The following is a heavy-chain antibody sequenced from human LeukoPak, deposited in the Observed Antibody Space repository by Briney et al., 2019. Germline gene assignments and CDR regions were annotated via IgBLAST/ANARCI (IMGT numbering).Heavy chain of an antibody. Sequence: SVKVSCKASGGTFSSYAISWVRQAPGQGLEWMGRIIPILGIANYAQKFQGRVTITADKSTSTAYMELSSLRSEDTAVYYCARGYLMGIAAAGTRGSWFDPWGQGTLVTVSS. CDR1: GGTFSSYA. CDR3: ARGYLMGIAAAGTRGSWFDP. D-gene: IGHD6-13*01. CDR2: IIPILGIA. J-gene: IGHJ5*02. V-gene: IGHV1-69*04.